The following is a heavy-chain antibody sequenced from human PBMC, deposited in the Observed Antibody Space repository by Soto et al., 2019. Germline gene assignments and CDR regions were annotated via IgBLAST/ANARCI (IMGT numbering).Heavy chain of an antibody. CDR1: GDSISSSSLY. CDR2: IYNSGKT. V-gene: IGHV4-39*01. J-gene: IGHJ1*01. CDR3: ARHGSNSGSYSEYFQY. D-gene: IGHD1-26*01. Sequence: QLQLQESGPGLVKPSETVSLTCTVSGDSISSSSLYWGWIRQPPGKGLEWIGSIYNSGKTYYRPSLERRVTISVDTSKNQFSLKLSSVTAADTAVYYCARHGSNSGSYSEYFQYWGQGTLVAVSS.